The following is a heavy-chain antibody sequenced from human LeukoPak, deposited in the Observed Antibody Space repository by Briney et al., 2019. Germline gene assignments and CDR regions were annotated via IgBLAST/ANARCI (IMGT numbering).Heavy chain of an antibody. J-gene: IGHJ4*02. CDR3: ASSRYYDSSGYPYYFDY. V-gene: IGHV4-34*01. CDR2: INHSGST. D-gene: IGHD3-22*01. CDR1: GGSFSGYY. Sequence: SETLSLTCAVYGGSFSGYYWSWIRQPPGKGLEWIGEINHSGSTNYNPSLKSRVTISVDTSTNQFSLKLSSVTAADTAVYYCASSRYYDSSGYPYYFDYWGQGTLVTVSS.